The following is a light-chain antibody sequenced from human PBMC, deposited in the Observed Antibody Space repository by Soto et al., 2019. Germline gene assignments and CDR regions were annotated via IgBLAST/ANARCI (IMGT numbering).Light chain of an antibody. CDR1: QSLLHSNGYNY. J-gene: IGKJ1*01. V-gene: IGKV2-28*01. Sequence: DIVMTQSPLSLPVTPGDPASISCRSSQSLLHSNGYNYLDWYLQKPGQSPQLLIYLGSNRASGVPDRFSGSGSGTEFTQKISRVEAEDVGVSYCMQALQTPRTFGQGTKVEIK. CDR2: LGS. CDR3: MQALQTPRT.